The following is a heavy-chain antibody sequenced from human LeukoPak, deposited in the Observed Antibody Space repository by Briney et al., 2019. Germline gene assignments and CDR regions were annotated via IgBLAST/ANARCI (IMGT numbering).Heavy chain of an antibody. J-gene: IGHJ4*02. D-gene: IGHD6-19*01. CDR1: GGSISSYY. CDR2: IYYSGST. Sequence: SETLSLTCTVSGGSISSYYWSWIRQPPGKGLEWIGYIYYSGSTNYNPSLKSRVTISVDTSKNQFSLKLSAVTAADTAVYYCARVQVAGYFDYWGQGTLVTVSS. V-gene: IGHV4-59*01. CDR3: ARVQVAGYFDY.